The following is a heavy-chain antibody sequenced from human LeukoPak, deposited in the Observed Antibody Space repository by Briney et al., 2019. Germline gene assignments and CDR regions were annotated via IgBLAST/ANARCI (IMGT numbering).Heavy chain of an antibody. CDR1: GFTFSNYA. D-gene: IGHD5-24*01. CDR3: AKEGGLQSFPYNWFDP. Sequence: PGGSLRLSCAASGFTFSNYAMSWVRQAPGKGLEWVSSMSGYGGSTYYADSVKGRFTISRDNSKNTLYLQMNSLRAEDTALYYCAKEGGLQSFPYNWFDPWGQGTLVTVSS. CDR2: MSGYGGST. J-gene: IGHJ5*02. V-gene: IGHV3-23*01.